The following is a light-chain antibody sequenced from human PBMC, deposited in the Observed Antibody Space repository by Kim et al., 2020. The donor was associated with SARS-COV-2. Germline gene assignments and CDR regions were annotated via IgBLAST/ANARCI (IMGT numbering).Light chain of an antibody. Sequence: QSITLSCTGTRNDVGSYYLVSWYQQHPGKAPKLMIYEVTKRPSGVSNRFSGSKSGYTASLTISGLQAEDEADYFCCSYAGSSGSVVFGGGTQLTVL. J-gene: IGLJ2*01. V-gene: IGLV2-23*02. CDR3: CSYAGSSGSVV. CDR1: RNDVGSYYL. CDR2: EVT.